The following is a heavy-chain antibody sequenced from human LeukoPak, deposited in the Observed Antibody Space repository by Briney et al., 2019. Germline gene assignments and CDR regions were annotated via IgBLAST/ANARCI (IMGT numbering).Heavy chain of an antibody. D-gene: IGHD6-13*01. CDR3: ARDLGIAAAGTVVFLGAFDI. CDR2: ISAYNGNT. CDR1: GYTFTSYG. V-gene: IGHV1-18*04. Sequence: ASVKVSCKASGYTFTSYGISWVRQAPGQGLEWMGWISAYNGNTNYAQKLQVRVTMTTDTSTSTAYMELRSLRSDDTAVYYCARDLGIAAAGTVVFLGAFDIWGQGTMVTVSS. J-gene: IGHJ3*02.